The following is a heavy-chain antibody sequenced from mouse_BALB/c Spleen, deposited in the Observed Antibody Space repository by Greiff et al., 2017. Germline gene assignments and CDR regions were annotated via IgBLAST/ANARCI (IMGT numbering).Heavy chain of an antibody. D-gene: IGHD2-1*01. V-gene: IGHV2-9*02. CDR1: GFSLTSYG. Sequence: VMLVESGPGLVAPSQSLSITCTVSGFSLTSYGVHWVRQPPGKGLEWLGVIWAGGSTNYNSALMSRLSISKDNSKSQVFLKMNSLQTDDTAMYYCARDRGGNYLFAYWGQGTLVTVSA. J-gene: IGHJ3*01. CDR2: IWAGGST. CDR3: ARDRGGNYLFAY.